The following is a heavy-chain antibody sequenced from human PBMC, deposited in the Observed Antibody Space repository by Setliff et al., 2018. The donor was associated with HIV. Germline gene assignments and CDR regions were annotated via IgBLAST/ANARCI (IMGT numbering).Heavy chain of an antibody. D-gene: IGHD5-18*01. Sequence: LSLTCSVSGGSITSYHWSWIRQSPGKGLEWIGYIYKSGSTNSGPSFKSRVSMSGDTSKNQLSLKVTSVTAADTAVYYCARLSDTAMASFDSWGQGTLVTVSS. V-gene: IGHV4-59*08. CDR3: ARLSDTAMASFDS. J-gene: IGHJ4*02. CDR1: GGSITSYH. CDR2: IYKSGST.